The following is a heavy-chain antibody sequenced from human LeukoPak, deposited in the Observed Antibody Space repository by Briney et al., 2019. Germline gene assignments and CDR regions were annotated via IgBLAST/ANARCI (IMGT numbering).Heavy chain of an antibody. V-gene: IGHV4-30-4*07. CDR3: ARGLGGYFNY. CDR2: IYYSGST. J-gene: IGHJ4*02. CDR1: GGSISSGGYS. D-gene: IGHD2-15*01. Sequence: SQTLSLTCAVSGGSISSGGYSWSWIRQPPGKGLEWIGYIYYSGSTYYNPSLKSRVTISVDTSKNQFSLKLSSVTAADTAVYYCARGLGGYFNYWGQGTLVTVSS.